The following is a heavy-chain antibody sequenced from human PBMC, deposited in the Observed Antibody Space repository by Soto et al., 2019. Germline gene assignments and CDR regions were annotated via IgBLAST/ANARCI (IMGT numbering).Heavy chain of an antibody. J-gene: IGHJ5*02. CDR3: ARGRNYYYGSGSYYKSSWFDP. CDR1: GGSISSGGYY. CDR2: IYYSGST. V-gene: IGHV4-31*01. Sequence: QVQLQESGPGLVKPSQTLSLTCTVSGGSISSGGYYWSWIRQHPGKGLEWIGYIYYSGSTYYNPPLXXXVTRSVDTSKXXFXLXXSSVTAADTAVYYCARGRNYYYGSGSYYKSSWFDPWGQGTLVTVSS. D-gene: IGHD3-10*01.